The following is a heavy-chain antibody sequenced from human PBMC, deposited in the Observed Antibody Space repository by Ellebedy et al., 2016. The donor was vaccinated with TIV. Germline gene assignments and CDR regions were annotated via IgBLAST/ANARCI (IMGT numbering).Heavy chain of an antibody. J-gene: IGHJ6*02. CDR2: IYQDGSEK. D-gene: IGHD4-17*01. Sequence: GGSLRLSCAVSGFTFSSYWMSWVRQAPGKGLEWVANIYQDGSEKNYVDSVKGRFTISRDNAKNSLYLQMNSLRVEDTAVYYCARDGAYGDYAPGQYGMDVWGLGTTVTVS. CDR1: GFTFSSYW. CDR3: ARDGAYGDYAPGQYGMDV. V-gene: IGHV3-7*03.